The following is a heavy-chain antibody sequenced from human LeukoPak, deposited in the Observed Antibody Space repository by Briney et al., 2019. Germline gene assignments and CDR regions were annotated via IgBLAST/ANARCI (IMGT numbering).Heavy chain of an antibody. CDR1: GFTFSSYW. Sequence: GGSLRLSRAASGFTFSSYWMSWVRQAPGKGLEWVANIKQDGSEKYYVDSVKGRFTISRDNAKNSLYLQMNSQRAEDTAVYYCASQWLGNWFDPWGQGTLVTASS. V-gene: IGHV3-7*01. D-gene: IGHD6-19*01. CDR3: ASQWLGNWFDP. J-gene: IGHJ5*02. CDR2: IKQDGSEK.